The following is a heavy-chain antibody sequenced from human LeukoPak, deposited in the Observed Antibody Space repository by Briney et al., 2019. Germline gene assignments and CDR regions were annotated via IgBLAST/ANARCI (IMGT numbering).Heavy chain of an antibody. D-gene: IGHD2-2*02. CDR3: AKDPRDIVVVPAAIGYYFDY. Sequence: GGSLRLSCEGSKFTFSFYAMSWVRQAPGKGLEWLSAINYIGDKTLYTDSVKGRFTISRDNSKNTLYLQMNSLRAEDTAVYYCAKDPRDIVVVPAAIGYYFDYWGQGTLVTVSS. J-gene: IGHJ4*02. V-gene: IGHV3-23*01. CDR2: INYIGDKT. CDR1: KFTFSFYA.